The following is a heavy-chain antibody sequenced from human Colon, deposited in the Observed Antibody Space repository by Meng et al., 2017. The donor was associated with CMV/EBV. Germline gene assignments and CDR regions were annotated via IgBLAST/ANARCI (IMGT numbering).Heavy chain of an antibody. Sequence: SETLSLTCTVSGGSVSSVKYYWGWIRQPPGKGLEWIGNVYYSGDTYYSPSLKSRVTVSIDRSKNHFSLSLRSVTAADTAVYYCARVSCPLGSCYDYWGQGTLVTVSS. CDR1: GGSVSSVKYY. V-gene: IGHV4-39*07. CDR2: VYYSGDT. CDR3: ARVSCPLGSCYDY. D-gene: IGHD6-13*01. J-gene: IGHJ4*02.